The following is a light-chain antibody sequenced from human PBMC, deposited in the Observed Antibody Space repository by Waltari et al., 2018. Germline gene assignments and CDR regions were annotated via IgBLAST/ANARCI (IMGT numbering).Light chain of an antibody. CDR2: EVT. J-gene: IGLJ2*01. V-gene: IGLV2-8*01. CDR1: SSAVGSYTY. CDR3: SSYAGSNNVI. Sequence: QSALPQPPSASGSRGQSVTISCTGTSSAVGSYTYVSWYQQHPGKAPKLMIYEVTKRPSGVPDRFSGSKSGNTASLTVSGLQAEDEADYYCSSYAGSNNVIFGGGTRLTVL.